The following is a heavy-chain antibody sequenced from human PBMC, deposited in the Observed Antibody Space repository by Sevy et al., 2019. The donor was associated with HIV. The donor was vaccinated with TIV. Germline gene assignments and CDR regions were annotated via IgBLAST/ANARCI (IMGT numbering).Heavy chain of an antibody. Sequence: GGSLRLSCAASGFNFGTYSMNWVRQAPGKGLEWLSSISDASRYIYYSDSVKGRFTISRANAKNLLFLQMNNLRVEDTAIYYCARDFTIFGVVAGTDYWGQGNLVTVSS. J-gene: IGHJ4*01. D-gene: IGHD3-3*01. CDR2: ISDASRYI. V-gene: IGHV3-21*04. CDR3: ARDFTIFGVVAGTDY. CDR1: GFNFGTYS.